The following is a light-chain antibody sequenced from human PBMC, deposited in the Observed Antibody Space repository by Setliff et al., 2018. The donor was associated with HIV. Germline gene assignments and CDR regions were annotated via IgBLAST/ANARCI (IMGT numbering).Light chain of an antibody. CDR1: SSDVGGYNY. CDR2: EVR. CDR3: SSYTSSTTRV. V-gene: IGLV2-14*01. J-gene: IGLJ1*01. Sequence: SALAQAASVSGSPGQSITISCTGSSSDVGGYNYVSWYQQHPGKAPKLMIYEVRNRPSGVSNRFAGSKSGNTASLTISGLQAEDEADDYCSSYTSSTTRVFGTGTKVTVL.